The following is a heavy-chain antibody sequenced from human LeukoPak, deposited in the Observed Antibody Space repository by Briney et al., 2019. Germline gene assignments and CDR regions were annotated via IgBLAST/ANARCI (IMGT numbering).Heavy chain of an antibody. J-gene: IGHJ5*02. D-gene: IGHD3-10*01. V-gene: IGHV1-46*01. CDR3: ARDNSGGNNAWWFDP. CDR1: GYTFTSYY. Sequence: ASVKVFCKASGYTFTSYYMHWVRRAPGQGLEWMGLINPTGGSTGYAQKFQGRVTMTGDMSTSTDYMELSSLRSEDTAIYYCARDNSGGNNAWWFDPWGQGTLVTVSS. CDR2: INPTGGST.